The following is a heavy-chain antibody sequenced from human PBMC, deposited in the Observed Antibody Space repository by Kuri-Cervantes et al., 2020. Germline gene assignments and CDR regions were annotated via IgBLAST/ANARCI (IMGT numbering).Heavy chain of an antibody. CDR2: IFAEGDT. Sequence: GGSLRLSCAASGFIVSSNYMSWVRQAPGKGLECVSVIFAEGDTYYADSVKGRFTISRDRSKNTLYLQMNNLRAEDTAMYYCTRLEVTAMVDYWGQGTLVTVSS. J-gene: IGHJ4*02. CDR1: GFIVSSNY. CDR3: TRLEVTAMVDY. D-gene: IGHD5-18*01. V-gene: IGHV3-53*01.